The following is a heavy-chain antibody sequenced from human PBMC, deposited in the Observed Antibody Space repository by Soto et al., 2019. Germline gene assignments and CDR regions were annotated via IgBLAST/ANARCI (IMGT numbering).Heavy chain of an antibody. Sequence: QVQLVESGGGVVQPGRSLRLSRAASGFTFSSYGMHWVRQAPGKGLEWVAVISYDGSNKYYADSVKGRFTISRDNSKNTLYLQMNSLRAEDTAVYYCAIPGHGAFDYWGQGTLVTVSS. CDR1: GFTFSSYG. CDR2: ISYDGSNK. CDR3: AIPGHGAFDY. J-gene: IGHJ4*02. V-gene: IGHV3-30*03. D-gene: IGHD3-16*01.